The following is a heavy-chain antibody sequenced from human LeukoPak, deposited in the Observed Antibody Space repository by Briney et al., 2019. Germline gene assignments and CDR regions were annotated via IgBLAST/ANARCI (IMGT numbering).Heavy chain of an antibody. CDR1: GFTFNNYV. CDR3: AKGNGGWYLAHSDY. D-gene: IGHD6-19*01. V-gene: IGHV3-23*01. Sequence: PGGSLRLSCAASGFTFNNYVMNWVRQAPGKGLEWVSTISGSGGSTYYADSVKGRFTISRDNSKNTLYLQMNSLRAEDTAVYYCAKGNGGWYLAHSDYWGQGTLVTVSS. J-gene: IGHJ4*02. CDR2: ISGSGGST.